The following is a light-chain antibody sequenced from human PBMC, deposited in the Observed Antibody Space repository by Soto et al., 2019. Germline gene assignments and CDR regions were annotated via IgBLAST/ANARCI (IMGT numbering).Light chain of an antibody. CDR1: QSVSSY. Sequence: EIVLTQSPATLSLSPGERATLSCRASQSVSSYLAWYQQKPGQAPRLLIYDASNRATGIPARLSGSGSGTDFTLTISSLEPEDFAVYFCQQYSDLPMTFGQGTRLEIK. V-gene: IGKV3-11*01. CDR3: QQYSDLPMT. CDR2: DAS. J-gene: IGKJ5*01.